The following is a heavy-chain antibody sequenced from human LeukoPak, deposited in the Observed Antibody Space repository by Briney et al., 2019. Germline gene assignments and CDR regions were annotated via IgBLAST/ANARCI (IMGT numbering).Heavy chain of an antibody. Sequence: SETLSLTCTVSGGSISSSTSHWGWLRPPPGKGLEWIGEINHSGSTNYNPSLKSRVTVSVDTSKNQFSLKLSSVTAADTAVYYCARAWYYYDSSGYYPFDYWGQGTLVTVSS. CDR3: ARAWYYYDSSGYYPFDY. D-gene: IGHD3-22*01. CDR1: GGSISSSTSH. CDR2: INHSGST. J-gene: IGHJ4*02. V-gene: IGHV4-39*07.